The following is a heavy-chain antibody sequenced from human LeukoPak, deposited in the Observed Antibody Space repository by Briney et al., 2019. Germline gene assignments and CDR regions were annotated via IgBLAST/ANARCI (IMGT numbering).Heavy chain of an antibody. J-gene: IGHJ4*02. D-gene: IGHD2-2*01. CDR2: INPNSGGT. CDR3: ARDTSAIAMLYFDY. V-gene: IGHV1-2*02. Sequence: ASVKVSCKASGYTFTGYYMHWVRQAPGQGLEWMGWINPNSGGTNYAQKFQGRVTMTRDTSTSTAYMELSRLRSDDTAVYYCARDTSAIAMLYFDYWGQGTLVTVSS. CDR1: GYTFTGYY.